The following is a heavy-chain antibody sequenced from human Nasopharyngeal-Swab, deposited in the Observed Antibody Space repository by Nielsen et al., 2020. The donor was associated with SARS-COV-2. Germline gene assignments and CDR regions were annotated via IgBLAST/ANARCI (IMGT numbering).Heavy chain of an antibody. CDR3: VRDYQWAFDI. V-gene: IGHV3-48*02. CDR2: IRESGTIT. J-gene: IGHJ3*02. D-gene: IGHD1-26*01. CDR1: RFLLRDYS. Sequence: GESLKLSFASSRFLLRDYSMNLVLQAPGKGLQWVCNIRESGTITYYTESVKGRFTVSEDKAKNSLYLLMNSLKDEDTAMYYCVRDYQWAFDIWGLGTMGTVSS.